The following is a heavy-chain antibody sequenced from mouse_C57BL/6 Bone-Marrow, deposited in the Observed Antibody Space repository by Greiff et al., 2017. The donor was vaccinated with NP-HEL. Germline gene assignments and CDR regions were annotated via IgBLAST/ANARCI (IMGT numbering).Heavy chain of an antibody. V-gene: IGHV1-81*01. J-gene: IGHJ2*01. CDR2: IYPRSGNT. D-gene: IGHD1-1*01. Sequence: VQLQQSGAELARPGASVKLSCKASGYTFTSYGISWVKQRTGQGLEWIGEIYPRSGNTYYNEKFKGKATLTADKSSSTAYMELRSLTSEDSAVYFWARSDSTVVATGKNYWGQGTTLTVSS. CDR3: ARSDSTVVATGKNY. CDR1: GYTFTSYG.